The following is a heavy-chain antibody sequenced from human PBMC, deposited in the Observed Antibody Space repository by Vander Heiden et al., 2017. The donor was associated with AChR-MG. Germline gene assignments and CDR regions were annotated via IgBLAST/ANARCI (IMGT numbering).Heavy chain of an antibody. CDR1: GGSISSYY. CDR2: IYYSGST. V-gene: IGHV4-59*01. D-gene: IGHD6-13*01. J-gene: IGHJ6*02. Sequence: QVQLQESGPGLVKPSETLSLTCTVSGGSISSYYWSWIRQPPGKGLEWIGYIYYSGSTNYNPSLKSRVTISVDTSKNQFSLKLSSVTAADTAVYYCARADSWYHSYYYGMDVWGQGTTVTVSS. CDR3: ARADSWYHSYYYGMDV.